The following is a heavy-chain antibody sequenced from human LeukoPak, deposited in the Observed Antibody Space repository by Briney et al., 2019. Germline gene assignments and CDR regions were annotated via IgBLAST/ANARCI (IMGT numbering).Heavy chain of an antibody. Sequence: GGSLRLSCAASGFTFSTYGMNWVRQAPGKGLEWVSYISSSGTTMYYADSVKGRFTISRDNAKNSLYLQMNSLRAEDTAVYYCARVTWTTAFDIWGQGTMVTVSS. CDR3: ARVTWTTAFDI. V-gene: IGHV3-48*03. CDR2: ISSSGTTM. D-gene: IGHD3-16*01. J-gene: IGHJ3*02. CDR1: GFTFSTYG.